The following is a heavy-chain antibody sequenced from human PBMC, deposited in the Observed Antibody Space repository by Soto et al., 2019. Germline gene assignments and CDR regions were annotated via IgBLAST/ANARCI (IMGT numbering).Heavy chain of an antibody. CDR2: INHSGST. J-gene: IGHJ4*02. Sequence: QVQLQQWGAGLLKPSETLSLTCAVYGGSFSGYYWSWIRQPPGKGLEWIGEINHSGSTNYNPPLKSRVTISVDTSKNQFSLKLSSVTAADTAVYYCARVWRFGVFDYWGQGTLVTVSS. CDR3: ARVWRFGVFDY. V-gene: IGHV4-34*01. CDR1: GGSFSGYY. D-gene: IGHD3-10*01.